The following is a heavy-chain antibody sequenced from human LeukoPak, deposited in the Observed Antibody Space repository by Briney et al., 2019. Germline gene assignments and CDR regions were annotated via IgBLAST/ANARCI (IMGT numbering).Heavy chain of an antibody. CDR3: ARESPDAFDI. Sequence: GGSLRLSCAASGFTFSDYHMSWIRQAPGKGLEWVSYINSSGSTIYYAESVKGRFTNSRDNAKNSLYLQMNSLRAEHTAVYYCARESPDAFDIWGQGTMVTVSS. J-gene: IGHJ3*02. CDR1: GFTFSDYH. CDR2: INSSGSTI. V-gene: IGHV3-11*01.